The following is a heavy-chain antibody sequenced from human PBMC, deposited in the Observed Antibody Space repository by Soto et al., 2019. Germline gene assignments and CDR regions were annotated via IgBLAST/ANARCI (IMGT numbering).Heavy chain of an antibody. CDR2: IYVTGAV. CDR3: AILRIATNNYKWFDP. CDR1: GAALNSGNYY. D-gene: IGHD2-21*01. J-gene: IGHJ5*02. Sequence: SETLSLTCIVSGAALNSGNYYWSWIRQVPGKGLEWIGHIYVTGAVDYNPSLRDRITISQDTSERQFSLNLRLVTAADTAVYYCAILRIATNNYKWFDPWGQGTLVTVSS. V-gene: IGHV4-31*03.